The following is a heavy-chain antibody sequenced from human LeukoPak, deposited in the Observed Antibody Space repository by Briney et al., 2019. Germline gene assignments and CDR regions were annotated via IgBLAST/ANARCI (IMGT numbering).Heavy chain of an antibody. Sequence: GGSLRLSCAASGFTVSSNYMSWVRQAPGKGLEWVAVISYDGSNKYYADSVKGRFTISRDNSKNTLYLQMNSLRAEDTAVYYCAKGLGLVPNLLWGQGTMVTVSS. CDR1: GFTVSSNY. V-gene: IGHV3-30*18. J-gene: IGHJ3*01. CDR2: ISYDGSNK. D-gene: IGHD3/OR15-3a*01. CDR3: AKGLGLVPNLL.